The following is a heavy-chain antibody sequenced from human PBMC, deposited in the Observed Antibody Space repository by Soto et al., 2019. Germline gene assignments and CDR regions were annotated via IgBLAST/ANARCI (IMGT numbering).Heavy chain of an antibody. CDR1: GFTFDTSA. CDR2: ISYDGSSQ. Sequence: GGSLRLSCAASGFTFDTSAMHWVRQAPGKGLEWVAVISYDGSSQFYAGSVKGRFTVSRDNSKNTLYLQVNNLRNDDTAVYYCTRRLLTNYFDYRGQATLVTGST. J-gene: IGHJ4*02. CDR3: TRRLLTNYFDY. V-gene: IGHV3-30-3*01.